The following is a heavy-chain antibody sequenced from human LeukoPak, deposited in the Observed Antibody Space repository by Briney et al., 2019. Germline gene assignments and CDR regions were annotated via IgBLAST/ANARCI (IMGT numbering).Heavy chain of an antibody. CDR1: GYSISSGYY. Sequence: PSETLSLTCTVSGYSISSGYYWDWIRQPPGKGLEWIGTLSHSGSSYYNPSLKSRVTISVDTSKNQFSLKLSSVTAADTAVYYCARGKWDSSGYYTNYYYYYMDVWGKGTTVTVSS. CDR2: LSHSGSS. V-gene: IGHV4-38-2*02. CDR3: ARGKWDSSGYYTNYYYYYMDV. J-gene: IGHJ6*03. D-gene: IGHD3-22*01.